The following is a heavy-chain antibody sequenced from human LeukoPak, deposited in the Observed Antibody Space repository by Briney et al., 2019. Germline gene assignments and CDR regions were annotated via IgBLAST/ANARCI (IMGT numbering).Heavy chain of an antibody. CDR2: INHSGRT. Sequence: SETLSLTCAVYGWSFSGYYWSWIRQPPDKGLEWIGEINHSGRTNYNPSLKSRVTISVDTSKNQISLNLRSVTAADTAVYHCARAGYCSGSNCYSGYIDYWGQGALVTVSS. V-gene: IGHV4-34*01. J-gene: IGHJ4*02. CDR1: GWSFSGYY. D-gene: IGHD2-15*01. CDR3: ARAGYCSGSNCYSGYIDY.